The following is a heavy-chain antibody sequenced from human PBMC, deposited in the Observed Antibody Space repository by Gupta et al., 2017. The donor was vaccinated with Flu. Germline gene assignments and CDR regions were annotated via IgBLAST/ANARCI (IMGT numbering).Heavy chain of an antibody. Sequence: QVQLVQSEAEVTKPGASVKVSCKTSGYTFTNYAISWVRQAPGQGLEWMAWISAFNGNAHYAEKFQGRVTVTRDTSTYTAFMEMRGLKVDDTAVYYCARSYYDRGVDYNYYFGMDVWGLGTTVTVSS. V-gene: IGHV1-18*01. J-gene: IGHJ6*02. CDR2: ISAFNGNA. D-gene: IGHD3-22*01. CDR1: GYTFTNYA. CDR3: ARSYYDRGVDYNYYFGMDV.